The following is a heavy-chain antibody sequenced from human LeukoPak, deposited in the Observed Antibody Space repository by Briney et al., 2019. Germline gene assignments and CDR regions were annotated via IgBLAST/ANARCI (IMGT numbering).Heavy chain of an antibody. J-gene: IGHJ4*02. CDR2: IYYSGST. CDR3: ARHSETCSGGSCFLDYFDY. V-gene: IGHV4-59*08. CDR1: GGSISNYY. D-gene: IGHD2-15*01. Sequence: SETLSLTCTVSGGSISNYYWSWIRQPPGKGLEWIGYIYYSGSTNYNPSLKSRLTISADTPKNHFSLRLTSVTAADTAVYYCARHSETCSGGSCFLDYFDYWGQGTLVTVSS.